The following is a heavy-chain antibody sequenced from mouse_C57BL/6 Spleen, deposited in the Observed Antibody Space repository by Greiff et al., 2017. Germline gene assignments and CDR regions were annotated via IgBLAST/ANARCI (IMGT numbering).Heavy chain of an antibody. J-gene: IGHJ2*01. CDR2: ISSGSSTI. CDR3: ARAYYITTVVAPYFDY. V-gene: IGHV5-17*01. CDR1: GFTFSDYG. Sequence: DVMLVESGGGLVKPGGSLKLSCAASGFTFSDYGMHWVRQAPEKGLEWVAYISSGSSTIYYADTVKGRFTISRDNAKNTLCLQMTSLRSEDTAMYYCARAYYITTVVAPYFDYWGQGTTLTVSS. D-gene: IGHD1-1*01.